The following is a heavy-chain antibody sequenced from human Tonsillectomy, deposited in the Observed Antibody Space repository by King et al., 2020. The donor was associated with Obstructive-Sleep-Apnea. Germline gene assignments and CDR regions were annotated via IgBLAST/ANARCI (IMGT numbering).Heavy chain of an antibody. CDR2: IHHSGTT. CDR1: GASICSGGHY. CDR3: ARFEIAVAGFDY. D-gene: IGHD6-19*01. Sequence: VQLQESGPGLVKPSQTLSLTCTVSGASICSGGHYWSWIRQHPGKGLECFGYIHHSGTTYYNPSLKSRLAISVDTSKNQFSLKLISVTAADTAVYYCARFEIAVAGFDYWGQGTLVTVSS. J-gene: IGHJ4*02. V-gene: IGHV4-31*03.